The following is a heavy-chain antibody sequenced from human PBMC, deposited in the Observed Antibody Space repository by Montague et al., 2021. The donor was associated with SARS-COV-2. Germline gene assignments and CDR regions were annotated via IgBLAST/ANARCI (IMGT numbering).Heavy chain of an antibody. J-gene: IGHJ4*02. D-gene: IGHD5-24*01. CDR1: ALSVRRNTGD. Sequence: SETLSLTCTGSALSVRRNTGDGGRSPRLNARHHSRTYTVYCRESTYYNPSLKSRVTISVDTSKNQFSLKLSSVTAADMAVYYCARPRQLLRSYFDYWGQGTVVTVSP. V-gene: IGHV4-39*01. CDR3: ARPRQLLRSYFDY. CDR2: VYCREST.